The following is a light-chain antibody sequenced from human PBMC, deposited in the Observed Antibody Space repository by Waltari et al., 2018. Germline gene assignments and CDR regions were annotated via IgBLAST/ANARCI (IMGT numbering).Light chain of an antibody. CDR1: SGHSSYA. CDR2: LNSDGSH. J-gene: IGLJ3*02. V-gene: IGLV4-69*01. CDR3: QTWGTGTLV. Sequence: QLVLTQSPSASASLGASVKLTCTLSSGHSSYAIAWHQQQPEKGPRYLMRLNSDGSHSKGDGVPVRFSGSSSGAERYLTISSLQSEDEAAYYCQTWGTGTLVFGGGTKLTVL.